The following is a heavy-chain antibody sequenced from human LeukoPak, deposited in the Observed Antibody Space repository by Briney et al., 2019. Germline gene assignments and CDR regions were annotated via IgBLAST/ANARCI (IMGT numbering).Heavy chain of an antibody. CDR1: GGSFSDYY. J-gene: IGHJ6*02. CDR2: IYYNGNT. CDR3: ARGRSNYYGMDV. V-gene: IGHV4-59*01. D-gene: IGHD1-26*01. Sequence: SETLSLICAVYGGSFSDYYWNWIRRPPGKGLEWIGYIYYNGNTNYSPSLKSRVTMSVDTSKNLFSLKVSSVTAADTAVYYCARGRSNYYGMDVWGQGTTVTVSS.